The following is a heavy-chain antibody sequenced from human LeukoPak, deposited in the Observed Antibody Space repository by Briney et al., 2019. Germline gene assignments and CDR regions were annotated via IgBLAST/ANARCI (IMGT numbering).Heavy chain of an antibody. V-gene: IGHV4-39*01. CDR2: IYYSGST. CDR3: ARHRDGGFNFDY. D-gene: IGHD4-23*01. CDR1: GGSISSSSYY. J-gene: IGHJ4*02. Sequence: PSETLSLTCTVSGGSISSSSYYWGWIRQPPGKGLEWIGSIYYSGSTYYNPSLKSRVTISVDTSKNQFSLKLSSVTAADTAVYYCARHRDGGFNFDYWGQGTLVTVSS.